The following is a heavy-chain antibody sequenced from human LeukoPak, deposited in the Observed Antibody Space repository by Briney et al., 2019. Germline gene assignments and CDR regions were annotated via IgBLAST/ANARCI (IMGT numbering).Heavy chain of an antibody. CDR2: ISSSSSTI. Sequence: PGGSLRLSCAASGFTFSSYSMNWVRQAPGKGLEWVSYISSSSSTIHYADSVKGRFTISRDNAKNSLYLQMNSLRAEDTAVYYCASLHSYGQFDYWGQGTLVTVSS. CDR3: ASLHSYGQFDY. CDR1: GFTFSSYS. V-gene: IGHV3-48*01. J-gene: IGHJ4*02. D-gene: IGHD5-18*01.